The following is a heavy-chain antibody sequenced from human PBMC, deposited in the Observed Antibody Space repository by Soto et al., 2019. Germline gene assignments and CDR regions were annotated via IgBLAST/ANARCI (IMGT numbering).Heavy chain of an antibody. CDR2: INPSGGST. J-gene: IGHJ3*02. CDR3: ATISYYDSSGQNRNDFDI. CDR1: GYTFTSYY. Sequence: ASVKVSCKASGYTFTSYYMHWVRQAPGQGLEWMGIINPSGGSTSYAQKFQGRVTMTRDTSTSTVYMELSSLRSEDTAVYYCATISYYDSSGQNRNDFDIWGQGTMVTV. D-gene: IGHD3-22*01. V-gene: IGHV1-46*01.